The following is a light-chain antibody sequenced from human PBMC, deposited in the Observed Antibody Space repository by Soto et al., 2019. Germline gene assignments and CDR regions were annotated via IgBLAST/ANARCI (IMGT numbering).Light chain of an antibody. CDR1: SSGVGSYNY. J-gene: IGLJ1*01. Sequence: QSVLTQPASVSGSPGQSITISCTGASSGVGSYNYVSWYQQHSGKAPKLMIYVVSNRPSGVSNRFSGSKSGNTASLTISGLQAEDEADYYCSSYTSSSTPLVFGTGTKVTVL. V-gene: IGLV2-14*01. CDR2: VVS. CDR3: SSYTSSSTPLV.